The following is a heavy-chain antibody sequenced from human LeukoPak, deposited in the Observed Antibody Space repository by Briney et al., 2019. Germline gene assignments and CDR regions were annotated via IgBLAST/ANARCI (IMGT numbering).Heavy chain of an antibody. Sequence: GGSLRLSCVASGFSFRTYWMHWVRQVPGKGLVWVARINSDGGRTTYADSVKGRFTISRDNAKNTLFLQMNSLRAEDTALYYCARDEEGDYYRYYMDVWGKGTTVTVSS. CDR3: ARDEEGDYYRYYMDV. V-gene: IGHV3-74*03. J-gene: IGHJ6*03. CDR1: GFSFRTYW. D-gene: IGHD3-10*01. CDR2: INSDGGRT.